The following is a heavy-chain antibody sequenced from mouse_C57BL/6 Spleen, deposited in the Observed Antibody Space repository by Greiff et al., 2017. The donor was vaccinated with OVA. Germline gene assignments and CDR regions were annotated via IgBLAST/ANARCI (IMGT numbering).Heavy chain of an antibody. CDR1: GYTFTSYG. V-gene: IGHV1-81*01. J-gene: IGHJ2*01. Sequence: VQRVESGAELARPGASVKLSCKASGYTFTSYGISWVKQRTGQGLEWIGEIYPRSGNTYYNEKFKGKATLTADKSSSTAYMELRSLTSEDSAVYFCARYGGYYGYFDYWGQGTTLTVSS. D-gene: IGHD2-3*01. CDR3: ARYGGYYGYFDY. CDR2: IYPRSGNT.